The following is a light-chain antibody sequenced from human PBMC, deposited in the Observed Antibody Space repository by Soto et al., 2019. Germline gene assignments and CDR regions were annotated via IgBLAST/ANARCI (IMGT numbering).Light chain of an antibody. CDR1: QSVNTH. V-gene: IGKV1-39*01. CDR3: QQGYNNPWT. J-gene: IGKJ1*01. CDR2: AAS. Sequence: DIQMTQYPSSLSASVGDRVTITCLASQSVNTHLHWYQQKAGQAPKLLIYAASNLQSGVTSRFSGRGSGTDFTLTVESLQPEDFATYYCQQGYNNPWTFGQGTKVEIK.